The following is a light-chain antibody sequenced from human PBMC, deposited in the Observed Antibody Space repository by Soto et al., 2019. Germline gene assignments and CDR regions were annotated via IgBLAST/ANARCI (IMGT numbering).Light chain of an antibody. Sequence: EILLTQSPSTLPVSPGERATLSCRASQSVGRKLAWFQQKPGQAPRLLIYGSSTRATGVPARFSGSGSGADFTLTISNLQSEDFAVYYCQQYTNWHPITFGQGTRLEIK. CDR1: QSVGRK. V-gene: IGKV3-15*01. CDR3: QQYTNWHPIT. CDR2: GSS. J-gene: IGKJ5*01.